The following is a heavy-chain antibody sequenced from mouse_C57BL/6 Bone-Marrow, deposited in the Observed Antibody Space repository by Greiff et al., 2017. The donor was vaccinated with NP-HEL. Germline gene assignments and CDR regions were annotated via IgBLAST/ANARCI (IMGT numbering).Heavy chain of an antibody. CDR1: GYTFTSYW. V-gene: IGHV1-69*01. J-gene: IGHJ2*01. Sequence: VQLQQSGAELVMPGASVKLSCKASGYTFTSYWMHWVKQRPGHGLEWIGDIDPSDSYTNYNQKLKGKSTLTVDKPNSTAYMQLSPLTSEDSAVFYCARGAYDGYWGQGTTLTVSA. CDR3: ARGAYDGY. D-gene: IGHD2-3*01. CDR2: IDPSDSYT.